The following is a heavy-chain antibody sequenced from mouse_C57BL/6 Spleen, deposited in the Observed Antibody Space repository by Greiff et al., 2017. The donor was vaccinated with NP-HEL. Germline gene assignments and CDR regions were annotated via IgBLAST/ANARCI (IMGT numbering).Heavy chain of an antibody. Sequence: QVQLQQSGAELVKPGASVKISCKASGYAFSSYWMNWVKQRPGKGLEWIGQIYPGDGDTNYNGKFKGKATLTADKSSSTAYMQLSSLTSEDSAVYFCAREKTTVGYFDVWGTGTTVTVSS. CDR1: GYAFSSYW. CDR3: AREKTTVGYFDV. CDR2: IYPGDGDT. J-gene: IGHJ1*03. V-gene: IGHV1-80*01. D-gene: IGHD1-1*01.